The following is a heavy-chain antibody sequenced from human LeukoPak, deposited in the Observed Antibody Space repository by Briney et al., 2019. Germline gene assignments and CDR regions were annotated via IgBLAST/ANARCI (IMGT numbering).Heavy chain of an antibody. J-gene: IGHJ4*02. V-gene: IGHV1-69*13. CDR2: IIPIFGTA. CDR3: ARDNPHYYDSSGYSLDY. Sequence: ASVKVSCKASGGTFSSYTISWVRQAPGQGLEWMGGIIPIFGTANYAQKFQGRVTITADESTSTAYMELSSLRSEDTAVYYCARDNPHYYDSSGYSLDYWGQGTLVTVSS. D-gene: IGHD3-22*01. CDR1: GGTFSSYT.